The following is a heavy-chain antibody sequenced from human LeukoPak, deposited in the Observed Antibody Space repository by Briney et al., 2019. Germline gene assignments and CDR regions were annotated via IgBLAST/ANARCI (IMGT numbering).Heavy chain of an antibody. Sequence: SQTLSLTCTVSGGSISSGGYYWSWIRQHRGKGLEGIGYIYYSGSTYYNPSLKSRVTISVDTSKNQFSLKLSSVTAADTAVYYCARDCSGGSCYSSIAFDIWGQGTMVTVSS. CDR2: IYYSGST. V-gene: IGHV4-31*03. J-gene: IGHJ3*02. CDR3: ARDCSGGSCYSSIAFDI. D-gene: IGHD2-15*01. CDR1: GGSISSGGYY.